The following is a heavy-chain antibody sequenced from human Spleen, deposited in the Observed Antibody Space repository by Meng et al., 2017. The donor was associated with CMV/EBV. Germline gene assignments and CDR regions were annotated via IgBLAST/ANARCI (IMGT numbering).Heavy chain of an antibody. CDR1: GYSFASYW. Sequence: KVSCKGSGYSFASYWIGWVRQMPGKGLEWMGFIYPGDSDTRYSPSFQGQVTISADKSINTAYLQWSSLKASDTAMYYCARLGQYSSGWTVIDYWGQGTLVTVSS. CDR2: IYPGDSDT. J-gene: IGHJ4*02. CDR3: ARLGQYSSGWTVIDY. D-gene: IGHD6-19*01. V-gene: IGHV5-51*01.